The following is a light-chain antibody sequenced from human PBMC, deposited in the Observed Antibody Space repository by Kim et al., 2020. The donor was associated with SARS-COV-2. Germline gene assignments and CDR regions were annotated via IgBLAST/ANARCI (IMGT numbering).Light chain of an antibody. J-gene: IGKJ1*01. CDR1: RGIVND. CDR2: GAS. Sequence: AALGDTVIITGPASRGIVNDSAWYQQKPGKIPKVLIYGASALQSGVPYRFSGTGYRTDFTLIINDLQTEDAAAYDCQKSNGAPWTVGQGTK. V-gene: IGKV1-27*01. CDR3: QKSNGAPWT.